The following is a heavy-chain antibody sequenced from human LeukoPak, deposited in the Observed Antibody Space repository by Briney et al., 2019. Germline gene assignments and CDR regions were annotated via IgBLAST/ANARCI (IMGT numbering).Heavy chain of an antibody. CDR1: GFTFSSYG. CDR3: AKSSYFCSSPSCQGYYYGMAV. V-gene: IGHV3-30*18. D-gene: IGHD2-2*01. J-gene: IGHJ6*02. CDR2: ISYDGSNK. Sequence: GRSLRLSCAASGFTFSSYGMHWVRQAPGKGLEWVAVISYDGSNKYYADSVKGRFTISRDNSKNTLYLQMNSLRAEDTAVYYCAKSSYFCSSPSCQGYYYGMAVWAQGTTVTVSS.